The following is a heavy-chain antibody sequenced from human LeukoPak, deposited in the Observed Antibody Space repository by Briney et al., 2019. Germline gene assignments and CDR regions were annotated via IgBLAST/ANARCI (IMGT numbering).Heavy chain of an antibody. V-gene: IGHV4-34*01. CDR3: ARGRRRWSWFDP. J-gene: IGHJ5*02. Sequence: SETLSLTCTVYGGSFSDLYWSWIRQPPGKGLEWIGEINHSGSTNYNPSLKSRVTISLDTSRNQFSLKLTSVTAADRAVYYCARGRRRWSWFDPWGQGTLVTVSS. D-gene: IGHD4-23*01. CDR2: INHSGST. CDR1: GGSFSDLY.